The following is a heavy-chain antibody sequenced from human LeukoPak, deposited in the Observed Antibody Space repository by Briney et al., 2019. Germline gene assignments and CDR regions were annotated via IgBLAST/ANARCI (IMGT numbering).Heavy chain of an antibody. Sequence: SVKVSCKASGFTFTSYGISWVRQAPRQGLEWIGWINAYNGNTNYAQKLQGRVTMTTDTSTSTAYIKLRSLRSDDTAVSYCVRHITMIVVVIPDDAFDIWGQGTLVTVSS. J-gene: IGHJ3*02. CDR1: GFTFTSYG. V-gene: IGHV1-18*01. CDR2: INAYNGNT. CDR3: VRHITMIVVVIPDDAFDI. D-gene: IGHD3-22*01.